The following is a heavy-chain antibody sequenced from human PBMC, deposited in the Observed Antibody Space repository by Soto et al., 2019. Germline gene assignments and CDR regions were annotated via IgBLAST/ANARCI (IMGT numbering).Heavy chain of an antibody. J-gene: IGHJ3*01. D-gene: IGHD4-17*01. CDR3: AMDPNGGYFGVVDF. Sequence: EVQLLESGGDLVQPGASLRVSCAGSGFTFVNYAMTWARPAPGNGLEWVSSITGNGGLTDYADSVKGRFTVSRDNSKNMLCLQMYSLRADETAIYCCAMDPNGGYFGVVDFWGQVTLVPVS. CDR1: GFTFVNYA. V-gene: IGHV3-23*01. CDR2: ITGNGGLT.